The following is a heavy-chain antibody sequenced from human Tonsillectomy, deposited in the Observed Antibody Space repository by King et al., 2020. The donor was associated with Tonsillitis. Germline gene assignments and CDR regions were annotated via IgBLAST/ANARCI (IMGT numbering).Heavy chain of an antibody. V-gene: IGHV4-59*01. J-gene: IGHJ6*02. CDR3: ARDSPRGSGWYGYYYYGMDV. CDR2: IYYSGST. D-gene: IGHD6-19*01. CDR1: GGSISSYY. Sequence: QLQESGPGLVKPSETLSLTCTVSGGSISSYYWSWIRQPPGKGLEWIGYIYYSGSTNYNPSLKSRVTISVDTSKNQFSLKLSSVTAADTAVYYCARDSPRGSGWYGYYYYGMDVWGQGTTVTVSS.